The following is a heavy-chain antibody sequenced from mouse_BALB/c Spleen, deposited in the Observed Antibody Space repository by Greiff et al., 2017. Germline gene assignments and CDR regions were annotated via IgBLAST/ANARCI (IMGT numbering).Heavy chain of an antibody. D-gene: IGHD4-1*01. J-gene: IGHJ2*01. CDR3: ARGVGRGFDY. CDR1: GFTFTDYY. Sequence: EVKLVESGGGLVQPGGSLRLSCATSGFTFTDYYMSWVRQPPGKALEWLGFIRNKANGYTTEYSASVKGRFTISRDNSQSILYLQMNTLRAEDSATYYCARGVGRGFDYWGQGTTLTVSS. CDR2: IRNKANGYTT. V-gene: IGHV7-3*02.